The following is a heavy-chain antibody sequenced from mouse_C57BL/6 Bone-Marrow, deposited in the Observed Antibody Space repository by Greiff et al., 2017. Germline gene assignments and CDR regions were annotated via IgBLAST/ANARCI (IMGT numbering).Heavy chain of an antibody. V-gene: IGHV5-9-1*02. CDR2: ISSGGDYI. J-gene: IGHJ4*01. D-gene: IGHD1-1*01. CDR1: GFTFSSYA. Sequence: DVQLVESGEGLVKPGGSLKLSCAASGFTFSSYAMSWVRQTPEKRLEWVAYISSGGDYIYYADTVKGRFTISRANARNTLYLQMSSLKSEDTAMYYSVTTVVDYAMDYWGRGTSVTVSS. CDR3: VTTVVDYAMDY.